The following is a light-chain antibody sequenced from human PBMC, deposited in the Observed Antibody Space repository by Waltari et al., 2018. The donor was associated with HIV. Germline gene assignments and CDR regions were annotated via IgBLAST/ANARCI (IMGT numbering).Light chain of an antibody. CDR2: HNN. CDR1: SSNLGAGFD. Sequence: QSVLTQPPPVSGATGPRVSSSCPGSSSNLGAGFDAQWYQQLPGAAPRLLIYHNNNRPSGVPGRFSGSRSGTSASLAITGLQADDEADYYCQSFDSGLTAVVFGGGTKLTVL. J-gene: IGLJ2*01. CDR3: QSFDSGLTAVV. V-gene: IGLV1-40*01.